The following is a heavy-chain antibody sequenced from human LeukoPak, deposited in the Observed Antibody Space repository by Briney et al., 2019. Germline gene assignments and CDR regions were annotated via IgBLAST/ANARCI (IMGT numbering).Heavy chain of an antibody. CDR1: GLSFSDYG. D-gene: IGHD2-15*01. CDR2: LWYDVRYK. Sequence: PGESLRLSYEASGLSFSDYGMHWVRQAPRKGLDGVAILWYDVRYKYYAESVKGRFTVSRDNSKNTLYLQMKSLGAEDTAMYYCANHARGSGGSFLIDYWGQGTLVTVSS. CDR3: ANHARGSGGSFLIDY. V-gene: IGHV3-33*03. J-gene: IGHJ4*02.